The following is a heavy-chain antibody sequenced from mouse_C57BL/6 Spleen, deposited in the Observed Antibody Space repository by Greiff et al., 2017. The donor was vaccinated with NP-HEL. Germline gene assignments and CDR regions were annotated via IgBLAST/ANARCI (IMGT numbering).Heavy chain of an antibody. D-gene: IGHD1-1*01. CDR3: TRDYGSSQGYFDY. V-gene: IGHV6-6*01. Sequence: EVKLQESGGGLVQPGGSMKLSCAASGFTFSDAWMDWVRQSPEKGLEWVAEIRNKANNHATYYAESVKGRFTISRDDSKSSVYLQMNSLRAEDTGIYYCTRDYGSSQGYFDYWGQGTTLTVSS. CDR1: GFTFSDAW. J-gene: IGHJ2*01. CDR2: IRNKANNHAT.